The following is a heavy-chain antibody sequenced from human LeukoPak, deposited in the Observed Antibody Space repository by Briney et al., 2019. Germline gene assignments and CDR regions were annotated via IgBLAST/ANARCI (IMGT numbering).Heavy chain of an antibody. J-gene: IGHJ4*02. CDR1: GGSFSGYY. D-gene: IGHD5-24*01. Sequence: SETLSLTCAVYGGSFSGYYWSWIRQPPGKGLEWIGEINHSGSTNYNPSLKSRVTISVDTSKNQFPLKLSSVTAADTAVYYCAGVEMATIRHWGQGTLVTVSS. V-gene: IGHV4-34*01. CDR3: AGVEMATIRH. CDR2: INHSGST.